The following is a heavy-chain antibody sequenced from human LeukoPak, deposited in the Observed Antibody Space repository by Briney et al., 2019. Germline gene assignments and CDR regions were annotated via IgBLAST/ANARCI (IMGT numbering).Heavy chain of an antibody. CDR3: ARVPVLLWFGESYYFDY. V-gene: IGHV1-2*02. D-gene: IGHD3-10*01. CDR1: GYTFTGYY. CDR2: INPNSGGT. Sequence: ASVKVSCKASGYTFTGYYMHWVRQAPGQGLEWMGWINPNSGGTNYAQKFQGRVTMTRDTSISTAYMELSRLRSDDTAVYYCARVPVLLWFGESYYFDYWGQGTLVTVSS. J-gene: IGHJ4*02.